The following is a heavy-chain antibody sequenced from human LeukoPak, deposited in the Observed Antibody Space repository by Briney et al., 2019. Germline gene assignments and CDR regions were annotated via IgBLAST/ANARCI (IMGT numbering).Heavy chain of an antibody. Sequence: ASVKVSCKASGGTFSSYAISWVRQAPGQGLEWMGWISAYNGNTNYAQKLQGRVTMTTDTSTSTAYMELRSLRSDDTAVYYCARELGSAYYYDSIWDDWGQGTLVTVSS. CDR2: ISAYNGNT. J-gene: IGHJ4*02. CDR3: ARELGSAYYYDSIWDD. V-gene: IGHV1-18*01. CDR1: GGTFSSYA. D-gene: IGHD3-22*01.